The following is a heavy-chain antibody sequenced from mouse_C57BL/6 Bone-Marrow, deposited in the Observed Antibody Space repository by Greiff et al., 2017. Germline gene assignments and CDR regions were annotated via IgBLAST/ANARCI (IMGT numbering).Heavy chain of an antibody. CDR2: ISSGGDYI. CDR3: TREGLYGSSPNWYFDV. CDR1: GFTFSSYA. J-gene: IGHJ1*03. V-gene: IGHV5-9-1*02. Sequence: DVMLVESGEGLVKPGGSLKLSCAASGFTFSSYAMSWVRQTPEKRLEWVAYISSGGDYIYYADTVKGRFTISRDNARNTLYLQMSSLKSEDTAMYYCTREGLYGSSPNWYFDVWGTGTTVTVSS. D-gene: IGHD1-1*01.